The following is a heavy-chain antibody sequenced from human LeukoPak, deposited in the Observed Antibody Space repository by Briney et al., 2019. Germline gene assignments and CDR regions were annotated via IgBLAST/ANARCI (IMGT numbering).Heavy chain of an antibody. CDR1: GGSFSGYY. CDR3: ARAYYDILTGYVGGVGDAFDI. Sequence: SETLSLTCAVYGGSFSGYYWSWIRQPPGKGLEWIGEINHSGSTNYNPSLKSRVTISVDTSKNQFSLKLSSVTAADTAVYYCARAYYDILTGYVGGVGDAFDIWGQGTMVTVSS. D-gene: IGHD3-9*01. V-gene: IGHV4-34*01. J-gene: IGHJ3*02. CDR2: INHSGST.